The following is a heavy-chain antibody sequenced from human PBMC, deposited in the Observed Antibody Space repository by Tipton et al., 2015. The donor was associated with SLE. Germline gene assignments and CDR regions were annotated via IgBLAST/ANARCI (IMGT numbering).Heavy chain of an antibody. CDR1: GFNFSNYG. CDR2: ITHSSSLI. V-gene: IGHV3-21*01. Sequence: GSLRLSCAASGFNFSNYGMNWVRQAPGKGLEWLSSITHSSSLIFYADSVKGRFTISRDNAKNLLYLQMNNLRAEDTALYYCARDKWNSIYFADWGQGTLVTVSS. J-gene: IGHJ1*01. CDR3: ARDKWNSIYFAD. D-gene: IGHD1-7*01.